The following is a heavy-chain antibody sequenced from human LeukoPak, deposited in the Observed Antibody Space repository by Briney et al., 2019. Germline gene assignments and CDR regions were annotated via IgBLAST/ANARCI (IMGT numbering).Heavy chain of an antibody. CDR3: ARGRSSTSCFDY. V-gene: IGHV3-33*01. D-gene: IGHD2-2*01. CDR1: GFTFSSFG. J-gene: IGHJ4*02. Sequence: PGRSLRLSCAASGFTFSSFGMHWVRQAPGKGLEWVAVIWYDGSNKYYADSVKGRFTISRDNSKNALYLQMNSLRAEDTAVYYCARGRSSTSCFDYWGQGTLVTVSS. CDR2: IWYDGSNK.